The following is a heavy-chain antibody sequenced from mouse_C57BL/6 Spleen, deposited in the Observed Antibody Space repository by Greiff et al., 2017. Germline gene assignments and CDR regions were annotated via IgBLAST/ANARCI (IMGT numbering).Heavy chain of an antibody. Sequence: VQLKESGGGLVKPGGSLKLSCAASGFTFSDYGMHWVRQAPEKGLEWVAYISSGSSTLYYADTVKGRFTISRDNAKNTLFLQMTSLRSEDTAMYYCARWGNYVWFAYWGQGTLVTVSA. CDR3: ARWGNYVWFAY. CDR2: ISSGSSTL. D-gene: IGHD2-1*01. CDR1: GFTFSDYG. J-gene: IGHJ3*01. V-gene: IGHV5-17*01.